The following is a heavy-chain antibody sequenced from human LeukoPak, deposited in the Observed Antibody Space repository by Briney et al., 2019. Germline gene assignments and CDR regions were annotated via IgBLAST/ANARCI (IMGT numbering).Heavy chain of an antibody. CDR1: GGSFIGYY. D-gene: IGHD2-21*02. CDR2: INHRGST. V-gene: IGHV4-34*01. CDR3: ARPGDRNGDYWYFDL. Sequence: SETLSLTCAVYGGSFIGYYWSWIRQPPGKGLEWIGEINHRGSTNYNLYPQSRVTISVDTSKNQFSLKLSSVTAADTAVYYCARPGDRNGDYWYFDLWGRGTLVTVSS. J-gene: IGHJ2*01.